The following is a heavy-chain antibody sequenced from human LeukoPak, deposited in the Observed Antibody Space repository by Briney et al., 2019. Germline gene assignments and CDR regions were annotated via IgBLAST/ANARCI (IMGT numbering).Heavy chain of an antibody. J-gene: IGHJ2*01. CDR3: ARRYTSSSQWNWYFDF. Sequence: ASVKVSCKASGYTFTTYYMHWVRQAPGQGLEWMGIINPSAGSTNYAQKFQGRVTMTRDTSISTAYMELRRLGSDDTAVYYCARRYTSSSQWNWYFDFWGRGTLVTVSS. CDR2: INPSAGST. CDR1: GYTFTTYY. D-gene: IGHD6-6*01. V-gene: IGHV1-46*01.